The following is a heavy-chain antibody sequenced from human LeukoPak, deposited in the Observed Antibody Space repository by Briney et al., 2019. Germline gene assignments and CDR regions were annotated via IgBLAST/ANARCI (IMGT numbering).Heavy chain of an antibody. CDR3: ARDRVVRPKTSIDY. Sequence: ASVKVCCKASGYTFTSYGISWVRQAPGQRLEWMGWISAYNGNTNYAQKLQGRVTMATDTSTSTAYMELRSLRSDDTAVYYCARDRVVRPKTSIDYWGQGTLVTVSS. V-gene: IGHV1-18*01. D-gene: IGHD3-10*01. CDR2: ISAYNGNT. J-gene: IGHJ4*02. CDR1: GYTFTSYG.